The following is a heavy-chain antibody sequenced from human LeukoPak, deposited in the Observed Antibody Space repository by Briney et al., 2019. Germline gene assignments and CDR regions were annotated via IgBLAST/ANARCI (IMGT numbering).Heavy chain of an antibody. Sequence: PGGSLRLSCTASGFTFGDYAMSWFRQAPGKGLEWVGFIRSKAYGGTTEYAASVKGRLTISRDDSKSIAYLQMNSLKTEDTAVYYCTRGRSSSNWYGMDVWGQGTTVTVSS. V-gene: IGHV3-49*03. CDR1: GFTFGDYA. CDR3: TRGRSSSNWYGMDV. D-gene: IGHD6-6*01. CDR2: IRSKAYGGTT. J-gene: IGHJ6*02.